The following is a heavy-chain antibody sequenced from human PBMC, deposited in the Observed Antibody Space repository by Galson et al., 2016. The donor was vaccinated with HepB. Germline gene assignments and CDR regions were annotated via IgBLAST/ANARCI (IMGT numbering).Heavy chain of an antibody. CDR2: IYPHDSDT. CDR1: GDSFTSYW. J-gene: IGHJ4*02. CDR3: ARLNPEFYYNSSGYVEF. D-gene: IGHD3-22*01. Sequence: QSGAEVKRPGESLKISCKGPGDSFTSYWIGWVRQMPGKRLEWMGNIYPHDSDTRYSPTFQGQVTMSADSSINTAYLQWSSLKASDNAMYYCARLNPEFYYNSSGYVEFWGQGTLVTVSS. V-gene: IGHV5-51*01.